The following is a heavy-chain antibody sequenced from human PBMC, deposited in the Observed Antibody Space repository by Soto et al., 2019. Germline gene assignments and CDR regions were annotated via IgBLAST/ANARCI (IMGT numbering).Heavy chain of an antibody. CDR1: GFTFRSYV. Sequence: VQLVESGGGVVQPGTSLRLSCVGSGFTFRSYVIHWVRQAPGKGLEWVALTSYDGSNTYYDDSVKGRFTISRDNSRNTVDLQMDSLRLEETALYYCARWGTTGGLDVCGQGTLVSVSS. CDR3: ARWGTTGGLDV. J-gene: IGHJ4*02. D-gene: IGHD3-16*01. CDR2: TSYDGSNT. V-gene: IGHV3-33*05.